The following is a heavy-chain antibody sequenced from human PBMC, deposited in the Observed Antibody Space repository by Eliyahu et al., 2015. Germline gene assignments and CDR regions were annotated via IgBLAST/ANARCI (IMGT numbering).Heavy chain of an antibody. Sequence: QVQLVESGGGVVQPGRSLRLSCAASGFTFSXXGXXWVRXAPGKGLGWVAVIWYDGSNKYYADSVKGRFTISRDNSKNTLYLQMNSLRAEDTAVYYCARDQMAYEGGGGSQNPYYYYGMDVWGQGTTVTVSS. J-gene: IGHJ6*02. CDR1: GFTFSXXG. D-gene: IGHD2-15*01. CDR2: IWYDGSNK. CDR3: ARDQMAYEGGGGSQNPYYYYGMDV. V-gene: IGHV3-33*01.